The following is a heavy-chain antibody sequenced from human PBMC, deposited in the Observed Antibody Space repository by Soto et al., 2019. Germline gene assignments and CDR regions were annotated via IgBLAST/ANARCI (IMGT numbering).Heavy chain of an antibody. CDR3: ARDPGGATGFDP. Sequence: QVRLVQSGAEVKRPGASVKVSCKTYGYSFTVYGISWVRQAPGQGLEWMGWMSTYTGDTNYARKFRGRVTMTTDISASIASMELRSLTSDDTAVYYCARDPGGATGFDPWGQGTPVIVST. V-gene: IGHV1-18*01. CDR1: GYSFTVYG. CDR2: MSTYTGDT. J-gene: IGHJ5*02. D-gene: IGHD3-10*01.